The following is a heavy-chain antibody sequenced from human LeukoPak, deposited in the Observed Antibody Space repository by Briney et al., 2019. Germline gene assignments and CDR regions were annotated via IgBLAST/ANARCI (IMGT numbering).Heavy chain of an antibody. V-gene: IGHV3-9*01. CDR2: ISWNSGSI. CDR1: GFTFDDYA. Sequence: PGGSLRLSCAASGFTFDDYAMHWVRQAPGKGLEWVSGISWNSGSIGYADSVKGRFTISRDNAKNSLYLQMNSLRAEDTAVYYCARGGYRRTGPDYWGQGTLVTVSS. CDR3: ARGGYRRTGPDY. J-gene: IGHJ4*02. D-gene: IGHD6-13*01.